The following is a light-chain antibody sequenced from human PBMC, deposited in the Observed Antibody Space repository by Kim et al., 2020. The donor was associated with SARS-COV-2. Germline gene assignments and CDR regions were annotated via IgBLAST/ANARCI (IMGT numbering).Light chain of an antibody. CDR3: NSRDTSGDWS. J-gene: IGLJ2*01. V-gene: IGLV3-19*01. Sequence: VALGQTVSITCQGDSLRNYFATWYQQKPGQAPVLVIYGKNNRPSGIPDRFSGSSSGNTASLTIAGTQAEDEADYYCNSRDTSGDWSFGGGTQLTVL. CDR1: SLRNYF. CDR2: GKN.